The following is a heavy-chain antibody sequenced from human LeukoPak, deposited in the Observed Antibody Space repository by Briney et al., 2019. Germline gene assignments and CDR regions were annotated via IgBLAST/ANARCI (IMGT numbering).Heavy chain of an antibody. Sequence: PGGSLRLSCAASGFTFSDYWIHWVRQAPGKGLVWVSRINTDGSITNYTDSVKGRFTISRDNSKNTLYVQMNSLRAEDTAVYYCARDASADWGQGTLVTVSS. J-gene: IGHJ4*02. CDR2: INTDGSIT. CDR3: ARDASAD. CDR1: GFTFSDYW. V-gene: IGHV3-74*01. D-gene: IGHD6-13*01.